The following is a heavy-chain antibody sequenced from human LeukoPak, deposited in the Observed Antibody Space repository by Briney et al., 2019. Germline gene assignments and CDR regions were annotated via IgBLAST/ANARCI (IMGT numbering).Heavy chain of an antibody. J-gene: IGHJ4*02. V-gene: IGHV3-30*02. CDR1: GFTFSNYG. CDR3: ARDSGYSSSWYPYYFDY. CDR2: IRYDGSIK. Sequence: GGSLRLSCAASGFTFSNYGMQWVRQAPGKGLEWVAFIRYDGSIKYYADSVKGRFTISRDNPKNTLYLHMNSLRVGDTSVYYCARDSGYSSSWYPYYFDYWGQGTLVTVSS. D-gene: IGHD6-13*01.